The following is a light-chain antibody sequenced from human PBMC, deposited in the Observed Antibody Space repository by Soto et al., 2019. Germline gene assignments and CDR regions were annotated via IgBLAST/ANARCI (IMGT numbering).Light chain of an antibody. Sequence: QSVLTQPPSASGSPGQSVTISCTGTSRDVGGHDYVSWYQQHPGKAPKLMIYEVTKRPSGVPDRFSGSKSGNTASLTVSGLQAEDEADYYCSSYVTGNSLIFGGGTNLTVL. V-gene: IGLV2-8*01. J-gene: IGLJ2*01. CDR2: EVT. CDR1: SRDVGGHDY. CDR3: SSYVTGNSLI.